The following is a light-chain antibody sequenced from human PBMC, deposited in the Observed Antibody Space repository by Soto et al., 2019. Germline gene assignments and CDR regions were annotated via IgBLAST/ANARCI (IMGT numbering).Light chain of an antibody. CDR2: GAS. V-gene: IGKV1-8*01. J-gene: IGKJ5*01. Sequence: IQMTQSPSSLSASTGDTVTITCRASQDIGSVLAWYQQKPGTAPKXLISGASNLHGGVPSRFSGSESRTDGNLTITHLQPEDGATYDGQHYLYYPITFGQGTRLEIK. CDR1: QDIGSV. CDR3: QHYLYYPIT.